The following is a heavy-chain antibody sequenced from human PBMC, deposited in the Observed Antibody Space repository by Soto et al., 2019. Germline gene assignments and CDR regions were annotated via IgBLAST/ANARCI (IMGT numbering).Heavy chain of an antibody. CDR2: IWYDGSNK. Sequence: QVQLVESGGGVVQPGRSLRLSCAASGFTFSSYGMHWLRQAPGKGLEWVAVIWYDGSNKYYADSVKGRFTISRDNSKNTLYLQMNSLRAEDTAVYYCARVHSYYYDSSGPIDYWGQGTLVTVSS. V-gene: IGHV3-33*01. CDR3: ARVHSYYYDSSGPIDY. CDR1: GFTFSSYG. J-gene: IGHJ4*02. D-gene: IGHD3-22*01.